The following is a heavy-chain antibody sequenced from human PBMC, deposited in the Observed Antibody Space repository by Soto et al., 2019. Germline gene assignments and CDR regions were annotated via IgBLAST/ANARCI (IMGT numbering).Heavy chain of an antibody. CDR1: GGSISSGDYY. Sequence: QVQLQESGPGLVKPSQTLSLTCTVSGGSISSGDYYWSWIRQHPGKGLEWIGYIDYSGSTYYNPSLRGRVSISVDTSKNQFALKLTSVTAADTAVYFCARVYGDYDYYYGMDVWGQGTTVTVSS. J-gene: IGHJ6*02. V-gene: IGHV4-31*03. CDR3: ARVYGDYDYYYGMDV. D-gene: IGHD4-17*01. CDR2: IDYSGST.